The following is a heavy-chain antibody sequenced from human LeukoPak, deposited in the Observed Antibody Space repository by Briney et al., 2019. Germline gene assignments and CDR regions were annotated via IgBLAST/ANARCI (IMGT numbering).Heavy chain of an antibody. J-gene: IGHJ4*02. V-gene: IGHV3-30*18. CDR3: AKGGERLWFHFDY. CDR2: ISYDGSNK. CDR1: GFTFSSYG. D-gene: IGHD3-10*01. Sequence: GGSLRLSYAASGFTFSSYGMHWVRQAPGKGLEWVAVISYDGSNKYYADSVKGRFTISRDNSKNTLYLQMNSLRAEDTAVYYCAKGGERLWFHFDYWGQGTLVTVSS.